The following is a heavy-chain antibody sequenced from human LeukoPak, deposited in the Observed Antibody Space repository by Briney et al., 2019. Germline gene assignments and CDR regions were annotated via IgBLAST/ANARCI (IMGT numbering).Heavy chain of an antibody. Sequence: GGSLRLSCAASGFTFSSYAMSWVREAPGQGLEWVSAISGSGGSTYYADSVKGRFTISRDNSKNTLYLQMNSLRAEDTAVYYCAKIGIVGATMYYFDYWGQGTLVTVSS. V-gene: IGHV3-23*01. J-gene: IGHJ4*02. D-gene: IGHD1-26*01. CDR3: AKIGIVGATMYYFDY. CDR2: ISGSGGST. CDR1: GFTFSSYA.